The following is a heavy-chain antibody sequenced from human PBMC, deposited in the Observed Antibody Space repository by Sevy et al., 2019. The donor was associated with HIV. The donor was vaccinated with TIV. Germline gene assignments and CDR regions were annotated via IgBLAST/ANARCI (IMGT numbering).Heavy chain of an antibody. CDR2: ISAYNGNT. CDR3: VAYYDYIWAGWFDP. CDR1: GYTFTTYG. J-gene: IGHJ5*02. Sequence: ASVKVYCKASGYTFTTYGISWVRQAPGQGLEWMGWISAYNGNTNYAQKFQGRVTMTTETSTSTAYMELRSLRSDDTAVYYCVAYYDYIWAGWFDPWGQGTLVTVSS. V-gene: IGHV1-18*01. D-gene: IGHD3-16*01.